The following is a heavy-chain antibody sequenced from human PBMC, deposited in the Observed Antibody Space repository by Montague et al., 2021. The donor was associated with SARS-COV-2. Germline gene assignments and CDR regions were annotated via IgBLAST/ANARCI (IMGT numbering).Heavy chain of an antibody. V-gene: IGHV3-7*01. CDR2: IEEDGSEK. J-gene: IGHJ2*01. CDR3: ARERQDSSGWSTYWYFDL. D-gene: IGHD6-19*01. CDR1: GFTFGSYW. Sequence: SLRLSCAASGFTFGSYWMSWVRQAPGKGLEWVANIEEDGSEKYYMDSVKGRFTISRDNAKNSLSLQMNSLRAEDTAVYYCARERQDSSGWSTYWYFDLWGRGTLVTVSS.